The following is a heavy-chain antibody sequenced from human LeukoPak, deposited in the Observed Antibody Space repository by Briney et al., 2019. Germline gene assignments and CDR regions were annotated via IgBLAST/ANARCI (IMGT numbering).Heavy chain of an antibody. Sequence: ASVKVSCKASGGTFSSYAISWVRQAPGQGLEWMGGIIPIFGTANYAQKFQGRVTITTDESTSTAYMELSSLRSEDTAVYYCASRIRPVRVVPAANYYYYYYMDVWGKGTTVTVSS. D-gene: IGHD2-2*01. J-gene: IGHJ6*03. CDR1: GGTFSSYA. CDR3: ASRIRPVRVVPAANYYYYYYMDV. V-gene: IGHV1-69*05. CDR2: IIPIFGTA.